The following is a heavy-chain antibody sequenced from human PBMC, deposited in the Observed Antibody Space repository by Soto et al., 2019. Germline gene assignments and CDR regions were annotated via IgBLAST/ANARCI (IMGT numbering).Heavy chain of an antibody. CDR2: IYYSGST. V-gene: IGHV4-39*01. CDR3: ARLRIERPKEYYFDY. CDR1: GGSISSSSYY. D-gene: IGHD2-15*01. Sequence: QLQLQESGPGLVKPSETLSLTCTVSGGSISSSSYYWGWIRQPPGKGLEWIGSIYYSGSTYYNPSLKSRVTMSVDTSKNQFALKRSSVTAADTAVYYCARLRIERPKEYYFDYWGQGTLVTVSS. J-gene: IGHJ4*02.